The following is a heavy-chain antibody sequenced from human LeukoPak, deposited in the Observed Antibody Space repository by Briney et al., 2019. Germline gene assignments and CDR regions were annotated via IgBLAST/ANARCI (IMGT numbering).Heavy chain of an antibody. Sequence: SETLSLTCSVSGGSVSRDYWSWIRQPPGKRLEWLGYIYNIGGTNYNPSLKSRVSISVDTSKNQFSLMLTSVTAVDTAVYYCAREAVAGTLDYWGQGALVTVSS. CDR2: IYNIGGT. J-gene: IGHJ4*02. D-gene: IGHD6-19*01. V-gene: IGHV4-59*02. CDR3: AREAVAGTLDY. CDR1: GGSVSRDY.